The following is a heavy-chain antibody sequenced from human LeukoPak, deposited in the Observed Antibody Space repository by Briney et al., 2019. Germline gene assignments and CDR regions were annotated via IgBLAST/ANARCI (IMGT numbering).Heavy chain of an antibody. CDR3: AKRPRGAVAGNYAWFDP. J-gene: IGHJ5*02. V-gene: IGHV3-23*01. Sequence: PGGSLRLSCAASGFTFSIHGMNWVRQAPGKGLEWVSGIGPSGVRTYYADSVKGRFTISRDNYKSTVNLQMNSLRAEDTAVYYCAKRPRGAVAGNYAWFDPWGQGTLVTVSS. D-gene: IGHD6-19*01. CDR2: IGPSGVRT. CDR1: GFTFSIHG.